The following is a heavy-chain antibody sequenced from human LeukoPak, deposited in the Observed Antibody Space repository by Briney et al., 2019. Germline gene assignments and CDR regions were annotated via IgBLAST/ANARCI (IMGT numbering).Heavy chain of an antibody. CDR3: ARAPTYYYDTSGSSLTLDWYFDL. D-gene: IGHD3-22*01. J-gene: IGHJ2*01. CDR2: ISRSIIYI. Sequence: VGSLRLSCAASGFTFSSYSMNWVRQAPGKGLEWVSSISRSIIYIFYAASMKGPFTISRDNAKNSLYLQMNSLRAEDTAVYYCARAPTYYYDTSGSSLTLDWYFDLWGRGTLVTVSS. V-gene: IGHV3-21*01. CDR1: GFTFSSYS.